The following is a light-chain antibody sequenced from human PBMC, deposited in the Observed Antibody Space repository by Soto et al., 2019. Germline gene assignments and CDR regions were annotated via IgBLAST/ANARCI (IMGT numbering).Light chain of an antibody. CDR3: SSYRSSSTPVV. J-gene: IGLJ2*01. Sequence: QSALTQPASVSGSPGQSITISCTGSRSDVGGYNYVSWYQQHPGKAPELKIYDVSNRPSGVSNRFSGSKSGNTASLTIYGLQAEDEADYYCSSYRSSSTPVVFGGGTKLTVL. CDR1: RSDVGGYNY. V-gene: IGLV2-14*01. CDR2: DVS.